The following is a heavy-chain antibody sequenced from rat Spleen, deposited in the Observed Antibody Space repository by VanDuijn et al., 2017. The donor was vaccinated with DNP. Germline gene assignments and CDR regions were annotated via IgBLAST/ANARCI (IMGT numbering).Heavy chain of an antibody. V-gene: IGHV5S10*01. J-gene: IGHJ2*01. CDR2: IIYDCSRT. CDR1: GFTFSNYN. CDR3: ATQPAIFDY. Sequence: EVQLVESGGGLVQPGRSMRLSCVASGFTFSNYNMAWVRQAPKKGLEWVATIIYDCSRTYYRDSVEGRFTISRDNAKSTLYLQMDSLRSEDTATYYCATQPAIFDYWGQGVMVTVSS.